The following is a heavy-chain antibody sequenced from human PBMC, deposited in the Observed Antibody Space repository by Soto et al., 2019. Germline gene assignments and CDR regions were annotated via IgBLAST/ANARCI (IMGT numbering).Heavy chain of an antibody. CDR3: ARGHPQWAHTYHYDSSGYYISPSYYYGMDV. J-gene: IGHJ6*02. Sequence: SETLSLTCAVYGGSFSGYYWSWIRQPPGKGLEWIGEINHSGSTNYNPSLKSRVTISVDTSKNQFSLKLSSVTAADTAVYYCARGHPQWAHTYHYDSSGYYISPSYYYGMDVWGQGTTVTVSS. CDR2: INHSGST. V-gene: IGHV4-34*01. D-gene: IGHD3-22*01. CDR1: GGSFSGYY.